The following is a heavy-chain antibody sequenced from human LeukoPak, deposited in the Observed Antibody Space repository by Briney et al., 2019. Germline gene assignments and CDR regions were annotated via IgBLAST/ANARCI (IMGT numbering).Heavy chain of an antibody. CDR1: GYTFTGYY. CDR2: INPNSGGT. Sequence: ASVKVSCKASGYTFTGYYMHWVRQAPGQGLEWMGWINPNSGGTNYAQKFQGRVTMTRDTSISTAYMELSRLRSDDTAVYYCAREFQRAVAGPLLGGYWGQGTLVTVSS. CDR3: AREFQRAVAGPLLGGY. J-gene: IGHJ4*02. D-gene: IGHD6-19*01. V-gene: IGHV1-2*02.